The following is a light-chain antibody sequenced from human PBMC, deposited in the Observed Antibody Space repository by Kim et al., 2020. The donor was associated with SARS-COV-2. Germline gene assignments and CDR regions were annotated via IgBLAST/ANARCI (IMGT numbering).Light chain of an antibody. CDR2: DTW. V-gene: IGKV3-11*01. J-gene: IGKJ4*01. CDR3: QQRSSWPPT. Sequence: EIVLTQSPATLSLSPGERATLSCWASQSASSYIAWYQQKPGQAPRLVIYDTWNRATGIPARFVGSGSGTDFTLTINSLEPEDFGIYYCQQRSSWPPTFGGGTKVDIK. CDR1: QSASSY.